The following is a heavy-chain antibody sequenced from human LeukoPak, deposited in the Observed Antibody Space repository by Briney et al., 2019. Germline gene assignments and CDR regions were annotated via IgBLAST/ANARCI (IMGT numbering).Heavy chain of an antibody. Sequence: PSETLSLTCAVYGGSFSGYYWSWIRQPPGKGLEWIGEINHSGSTNYNPSLKSRVTISVDTSKNQFSLKLSSVTAADTAVYYCAXXXXXXXXXVAAXPSDAFDIWGQGTMVTVSS. CDR2: INHSGST. CDR1: GGSFSGYY. CDR3: AXXXXXXXXXVAAXPSDAFDI. J-gene: IGHJ3*02. D-gene: IGHD2-15*01. V-gene: IGHV4-34*01.